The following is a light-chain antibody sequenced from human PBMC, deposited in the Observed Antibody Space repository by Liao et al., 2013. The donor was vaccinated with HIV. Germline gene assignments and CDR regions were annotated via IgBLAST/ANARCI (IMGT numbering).Light chain of an antibody. CDR2: YDR. CDR3: QVWDSNSDHPYV. Sequence: SYELTQPPSVSVSPGQTATITCSGDKLGNKYTCWYQQKPGQAPVLLIYYDRARPSEIPERFSGSNSGNTATLSISRVEAGDEGDYYCQVWDSNSDHPYVFGTGTKVTVL. V-gene: IGLV3-21*01. CDR1: KLGNKY. J-gene: IGLJ1*01.